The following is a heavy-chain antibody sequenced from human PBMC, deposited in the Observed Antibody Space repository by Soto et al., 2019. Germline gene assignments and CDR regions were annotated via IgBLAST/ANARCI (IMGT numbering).Heavy chain of an antibody. CDR2: ISYDGSNK. J-gene: IGHJ6*02. D-gene: IGHD4-4*01. CDR3: ARMTTVTGDYYYYGMDV. Sequence: QVQLVESGGGVVQPGRSLRLSCAASGFTFSSYAMHWVRQAPGKGLEWVAVISYDGSNKYYADSVKGRFTISRDNSKKTLYLQMNSLRAEDTAVYYCARMTTVTGDYYYYGMDVWGQGTTVTVSS. CDR1: GFTFSSYA. V-gene: IGHV3-30-3*01.